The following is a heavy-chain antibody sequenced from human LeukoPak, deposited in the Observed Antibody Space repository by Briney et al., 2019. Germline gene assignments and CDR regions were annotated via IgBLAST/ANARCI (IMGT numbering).Heavy chain of an antibody. V-gene: IGHV1-18*01. CDR3: ARGVYCSSTSCYAPVDRAMVTLRY. Sequence: ASVKVSCKPSGYTFTSYGIGWVRQAPGQGLEWMGWISAYNGNTNYAQKLQGRVTMTTDTSTSTAYMELRSLRSDDTAVYYCARGVYCSSTSCYAPVDRAMVTLRYWGQGTLVTVSS. CDR1: GYTFTSYG. CDR2: ISAYNGNT. J-gene: IGHJ4*02. D-gene: IGHD2-2*01.